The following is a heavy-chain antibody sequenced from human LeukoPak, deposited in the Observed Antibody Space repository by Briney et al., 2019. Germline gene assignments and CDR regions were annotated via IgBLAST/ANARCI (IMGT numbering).Heavy chain of an antibody. V-gene: IGHV3-53*01. D-gene: IGHD3-22*01. J-gene: IGHJ3*02. CDR1: GFTVSSDY. Sequence: GGSLRLSCAASGFTVSSDYMTWVRQAPGKGLEWVSFVYSGGSTYYEDSVKGRFTISRDSPKNTLFLQMNSLRVGDTAVYYCARAGYYDSSGFYAPDAFDIWGQGTVVTVSS. CDR3: ARAGYYDSSGFYAPDAFDI. CDR2: VYSGGST.